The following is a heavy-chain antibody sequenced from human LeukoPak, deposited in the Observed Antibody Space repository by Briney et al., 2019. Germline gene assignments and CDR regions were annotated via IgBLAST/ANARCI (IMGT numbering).Heavy chain of an antibody. J-gene: IGHJ4*02. Sequence: ASVKVSCKASGYTFTSYAMHWVRQAPGQRLEWMGWINAGNGNTKYSQKFQGRVTITRDTSASTAYMGLSSLRDEDTAVYYCAKDQRWESPHYLDSWGQGTLVTVSS. CDR3: AKDQRWESPHYLDS. V-gene: IGHV1-3*01. CDR1: GYTFTSYA. CDR2: INAGNGNT. D-gene: IGHD1-26*01.